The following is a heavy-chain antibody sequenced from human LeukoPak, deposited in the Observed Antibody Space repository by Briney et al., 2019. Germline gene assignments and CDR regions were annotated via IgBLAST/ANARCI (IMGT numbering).Heavy chain of an antibody. CDR3: ARGDNWFDP. Sequence: SSETLSLTCAVYGGSFSGYYWSWIRQPPGKGLEWIGEINHSGSTNHNPSLKSRVTISVDTSRNQFSLKLSSVTAADTAVYYCARGDNWFDPWGQGTLVTVSS. J-gene: IGHJ5*02. V-gene: IGHV4-34*01. CDR2: INHSGST. CDR1: GGSFSGYY.